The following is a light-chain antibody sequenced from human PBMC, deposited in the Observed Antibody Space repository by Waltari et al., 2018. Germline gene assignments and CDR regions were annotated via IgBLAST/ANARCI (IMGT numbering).Light chain of an antibody. CDR1: SSDVGSYNI. CDR3: SSYGSINTWL. J-gene: IGLJ3*02. V-gene: IGLV2-23*02. Sequence: QSALTQAASVSGSPGQSITISCTGTSSDVGSYNIVSWYQQHPGKAPKLLISEVTKRPSGFSNRCSGSQSGNTASLTISGLQAEDEADYFCSSYGSINTWLFGGGTKLTVL. CDR2: EVT.